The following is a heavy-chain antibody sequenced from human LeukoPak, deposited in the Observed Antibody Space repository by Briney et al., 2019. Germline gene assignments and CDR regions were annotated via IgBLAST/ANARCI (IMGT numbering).Heavy chain of an antibody. Sequence: GRSLRLSCAASGFTFSSYAMHWVRQAPDKGLEWVAVISYDGGNKYYADSVKGRFTISRDNSKNTLYLQMNSLRAEDTAVYYCARAREAFDIWGQGTMVTVSS. J-gene: IGHJ3*02. CDR1: GFTFSSYA. V-gene: IGHV3-30*04. CDR3: ARAREAFDI. CDR2: ISYDGGNK.